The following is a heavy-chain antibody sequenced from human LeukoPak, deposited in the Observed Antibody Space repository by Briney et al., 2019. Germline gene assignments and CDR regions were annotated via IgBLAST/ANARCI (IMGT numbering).Heavy chain of an antibody. CDR1: GYTLTELS. Sequence: ASVKVSCKVSGYTLTELSMHWVRQAPGKGLEWMGGFDPEDGETIYAQKFQGRVTMTEDTSTDTAYMELSSLRSEDTAVYYCATLGSIPVSNAFDIWGQGTMVTVSS. D-gene: IGHD2-2*01. V-gene: IGHV1-24*01. J-gene: IGHJ3*02. CDR3: ATLGSIPVSNAFDI. CDR2: FDPEDGET.